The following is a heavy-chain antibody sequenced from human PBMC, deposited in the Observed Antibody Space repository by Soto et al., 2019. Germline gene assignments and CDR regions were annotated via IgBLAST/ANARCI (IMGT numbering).Heavy chain of an antibody. V-gene: IGHV4-34*01. Sequence: PSETLSLTXAVYGGSFSGYYWNWIRQPPGKGLEWIGEINHSGSTNYNPSLKRRVTISVDTSKNQFSLKLSSVTAADTAVYYCARDHRREWSGYYYVPSYFFDLWGQGTLVTVSS. J-gene: IGHJ4*02. D-gene: IGHD3-22*01. CDR1: GGSFSGYY. CDR2: INHSGST. CDR3: ARDHRREWSGYYYVPSYFFDL.